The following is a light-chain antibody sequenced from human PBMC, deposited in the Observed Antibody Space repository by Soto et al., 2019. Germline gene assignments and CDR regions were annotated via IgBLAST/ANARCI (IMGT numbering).Light chain of an antibody. V-gene: IGLV1-44*01. Sequence: QSVLTQPPSASGTPGQRVTISCSGSNSNIGSQSVHWYQQLPGTAPKLLIDSNNDRPSGVPDRFSGSKSGTSASLAISWLQYADEDDYYCAAWDGSLNGYFFGTGTKLTVL. CDR2: SNN. CDR3: AAWDGSLNGYF. J-gene: IGLJ1*01. CDR1: NSNIGSQS.